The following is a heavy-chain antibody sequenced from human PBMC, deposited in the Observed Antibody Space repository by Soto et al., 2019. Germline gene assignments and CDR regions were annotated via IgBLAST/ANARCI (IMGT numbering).Heavy chain of an antibody. V-gene: IGHV1-46*03. Sequence: ASVKVSCKASGYTFTSYYMHWVRQAPGQGLEWMGIINPSGGSTSYAQKFQGRVTMTRDTSTSTVYMELSSLRSEDTAVYYCARDSREVATPTGRYIDYWGQGTLVTVSP. D-gene: IGHD5-12*01. CDR2: INPSGGST. J-gene: IGHJ4*02. CDR3: ARDSREVATPTGRYIDY. CDR1: GYTFTSYY.